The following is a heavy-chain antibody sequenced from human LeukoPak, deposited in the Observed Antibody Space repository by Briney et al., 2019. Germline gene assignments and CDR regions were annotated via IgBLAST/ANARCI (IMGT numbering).Heavy chain of an antibody. CDR2: IYSGGST. CDR1: GFTVSSSY. Sequence: GGSLRLSCAASGFTVSSSYMSWVRQAPGKGLEWVSVIYSGGSTYYADSVKGRFTISRDNSKNTLYLQMNSLRAEDTAVYYCATGPYSSSWYPPLDYWGQGTLVTVSS. CDR3: ATGPYSSSWYPPLDY. J-gene: IGHJ4*02. V-gene: IGHV3-53*01. D-gene: IGHD6-13*01.